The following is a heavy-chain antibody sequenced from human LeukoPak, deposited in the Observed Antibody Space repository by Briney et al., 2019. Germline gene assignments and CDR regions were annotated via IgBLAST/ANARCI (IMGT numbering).Heavy chain of an antibody. J-gene: IGHJ4*02. D-gene: IGHD3-22*01. V-gene: IGHV3-7*01. CDR2: IKEDGSDK. CDR3: ARDSSGYQ. Sequence: GGSLRLSCAASGFTFSTYWMSWVRQAPGKGLEWVANIKEDGSDKYYGDSVKGRFTISRDNAKNSLYLEMNSLRVEDTAVYYCARDSSGYQWGQGTLVTVSS. CDR1: GFTFSTYW.